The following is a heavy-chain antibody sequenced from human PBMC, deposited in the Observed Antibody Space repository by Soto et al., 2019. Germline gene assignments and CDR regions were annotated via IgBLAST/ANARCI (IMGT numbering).Heavy chain of an antibody. J-gene: IGHJ4*02. D-gene: IGHD1-7*01. Sequence: EVHLLESGGGLVQPGGSLRLSCSASGFTFRSFHMSWVRQAPGKGLEWVSGISDSGGRTDYADSVKDRFTISRDNSKNTLYLQMNTLRAEDTAVYYCAKRELDDNWGQGTLVTVSS. CDR1: GFTFRSFH. CDR2: ISDSGGRT. V-gene: IGHV3-23*01. CDR3: AKRELDDN.